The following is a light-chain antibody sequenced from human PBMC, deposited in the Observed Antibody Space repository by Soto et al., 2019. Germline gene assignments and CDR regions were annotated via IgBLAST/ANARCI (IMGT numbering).Light chain of an antibody. V-gene: IGKV3-11*01. J-gene: IGKJ4*01. CDR3: QHRRNWPLT. CDR1: QSVNNQ. CDR2: DAS. Sequence: EIVLTHSPGTLSLSPGETATLSCRASQSVNNQVAWYQQKPGQAPRLLIYDASNRATGIPARISGSGSGTDFTLTISSLETEDFAVYYCQHRRNWPLTFGGGTKVDIK.